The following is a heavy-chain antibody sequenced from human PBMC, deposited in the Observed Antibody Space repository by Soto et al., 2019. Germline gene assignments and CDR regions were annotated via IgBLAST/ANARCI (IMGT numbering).Heavy chain of an antibody. D-gene: IGHD5-18*01. J-gene: IGHJ6*02. CDR2: IAYDGTNV. CDR3: AMKLWDSPGQETLGMDF. V-gene: IGHV3-30*03. Sequence: AGGSLRLSCAASGFTFSSYGMHWVRQAPGKGLEWVALIAYDGTNVYYADSVKARFTISRDNSKSTVYLQMNSLRPEDTAPYYCAMKLWDSPGQETLGMDFWGQGIMVTVSS. CDR1: GFTFSSYG.